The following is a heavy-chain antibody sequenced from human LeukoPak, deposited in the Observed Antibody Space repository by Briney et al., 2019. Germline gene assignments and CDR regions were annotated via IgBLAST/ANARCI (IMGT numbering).Heavy chain of an antibody. CDR1: GGSISSSSYY. J-gene: IGHJ6*03. CDR3: ATPARDPYMDV. V-gene: IGHV4-39*01. Sequence: SETLSLTCTVSGGSISSSSYYWGWLRQPPGKGLEWIGSIYYSGSTYYNPSLKSRVTISVDTSKNQFSLKLSSVTAADTAVYYCATPARDPYMDVWGKGTTVTVSS. CDR2: IYYSGST.